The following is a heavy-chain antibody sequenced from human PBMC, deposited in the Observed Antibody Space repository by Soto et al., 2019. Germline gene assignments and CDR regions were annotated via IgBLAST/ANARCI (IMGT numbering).Heavy chain of an antibody. CDR3: ARRPHCSGGICYYGLDN. CDR2: MNPDSGHA. V-gene: IGHV1-8*01. D-gene: IGHD2-15*01. Sequence: ASVKVSCKASGYTFTNSDINWVRQAPGQGLEWMGWMNPDSGHAAYAQKFQGRVTLTTSTSTSTVYMEMRSLGSEDTAVYYCARRPHCSGGICYYGLDNWGQGTLVTVSS. J-gene: IGHJ4*02. CDR1: GYTFTNSD.